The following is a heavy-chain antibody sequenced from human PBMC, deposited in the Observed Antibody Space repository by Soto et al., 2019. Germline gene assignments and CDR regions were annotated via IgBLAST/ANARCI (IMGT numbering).Heavy chain of an antibody. D-gene: IGHD1-26*01. CDR3: AHAYGGRSLY. V-gene: IGHV2-5*02. Sequence: QITLKESGPTLVKPTQTLTLTCTFSGFSLSTDRVGVGWIRQPPGKALDWLAVIYWEDSKTYSPSLKSRLTNTKDTSKNQVVLTMTNMDPVDTATYYCAHAYGGRSLYWGQGTLVTVSS. CDR2: IYWEDSK. CDR1: GFSLSTDRVG. J-gene: IGHJ4*02.